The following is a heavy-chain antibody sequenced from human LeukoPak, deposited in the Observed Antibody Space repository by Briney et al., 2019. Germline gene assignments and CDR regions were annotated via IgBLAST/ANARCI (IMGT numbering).Heavy chain of an antibody. CDR2: INPIFRTP. V-gene: IGHV1-69*13. Sequence: GASVKVSCKASGGTFSNSAISWVRQAPGQGLEWMGGINPIFRTPNYAHKFQGKVTITADESTSTAYMELSSLRSEDTAVYYCARGGGIFGVLTTAHYYGMDVWGQGTTVTVSS. J-gene: IGHJ6*02. CDR1: GGTFSNSA. CDR3: ARGGGIFGVLTTAHYYGMDV. D-gene: IGHD3-3*01.